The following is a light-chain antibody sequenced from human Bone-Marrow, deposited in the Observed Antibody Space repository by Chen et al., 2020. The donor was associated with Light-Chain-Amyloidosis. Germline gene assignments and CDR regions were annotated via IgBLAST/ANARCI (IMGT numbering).Light chain of an antibody. V-gene: IGLV3-1*01. CDR3: RAWDSYTAYA. CDR1: KLGDKY. CDR2: QDT. Sequence: ELTQPPSVAVSPGQTASITCSGDKLGDKYASWYQQKPGQSPVVVIYQDTKRPSGIPERFSGSNSGNTATLTISDIQAVDEADYYCRAWDSYTAYAFGTGTKVSVL. J-gene: IGLJ1*01.